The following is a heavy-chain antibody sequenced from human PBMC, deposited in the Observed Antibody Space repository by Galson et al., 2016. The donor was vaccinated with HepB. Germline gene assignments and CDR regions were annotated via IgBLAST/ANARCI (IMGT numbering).Heavy chain of an antibody. CDR1: GFILTNNY. J-gene: IGHJ4*02. CDR2: IYSGGST. Sequence: SLRLSCAASGFILTNNYMNWVRQAPGKGLEWVSVIYSGGSTYYADSVKGRFTMSRDESKKMLYLQMNNLRAEDTALYYCVRGTLGYLDHWGQGTPVTVS. D-gene: IGHD6-13*01. CDR3: VRGTLGYLDH. V-gene: IGHV3-53*01.